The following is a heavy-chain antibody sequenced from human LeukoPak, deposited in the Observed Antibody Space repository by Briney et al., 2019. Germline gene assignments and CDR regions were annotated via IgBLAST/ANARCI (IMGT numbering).Heavy chain of an antibody. CDR2: IYYSGST. Sequence: PSETLPLTCTVSGGSISSYYWSWIRQPPGKGPEWIGYIYYSGSTNYNPSLKSRVTISVDTSKNQFSLKLSSVTAADTAVYYCARHGPDCSGGSCYSLIDYWGQRTLVTVSS. V-gene: IGHV4-59*08. CDR3: ARHGPDCSGGSCYSLIDY. J-gene: IGHJ4*02. D-gene: IGHD2-15*01. CDR1: GGSISSYY.